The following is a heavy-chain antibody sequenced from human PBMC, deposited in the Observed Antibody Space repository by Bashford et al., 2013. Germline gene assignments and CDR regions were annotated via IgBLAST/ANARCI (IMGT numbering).Heavy chain of an antibody. CDR1: GGSFDTYP. Sequence: SVKVSCTTSGGSFDTYPINWVRQAPGIGLEFMGGIVPLLGTTNYAPNFQGRVTITADRYTSTVYMELSSLRSEDTAIYFCARARNTYYYDTYQFSPADAHTPPPIQNTKLTLWYVWGRRDHGHRSP. J-gene: IGHJ6*02. D-gene: IGHD3-22*01. V-gene: IGHV1-69*10. CDR2: IVPLLGTT. CDR3: ARARNTYYYDTYQFSPADAHTPPPIQNTKLTLWYV.